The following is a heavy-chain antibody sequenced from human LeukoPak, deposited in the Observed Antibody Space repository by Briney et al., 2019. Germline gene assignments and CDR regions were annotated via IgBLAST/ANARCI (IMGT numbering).Heavy chain of an antibody. V-gene: IGHV3-23*01. CDR1: GVTFSSYA. D-gene: IGHD1-7*01. CDR3: AKADGNSFFDY. J-gene: IGHJ4*02. CDR2: INPGGGST. Sequence: GGSLRLSCAASGVTFSSYAMNWVRQGPGKGLEWVSAINPGGGSTYYADSVKGRFTISRDNSKNTLYLQMNGLRAEDTAIYYCAKADGNSFFDYWGQGTLVTVSS.